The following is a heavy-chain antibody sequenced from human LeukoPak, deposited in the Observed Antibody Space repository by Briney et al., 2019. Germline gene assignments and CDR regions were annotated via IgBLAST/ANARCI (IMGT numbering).Heavy chain of an antibody. J-gene: IGHJ6*04. Sequence: PGGSLRLSCVASVLTFSSYGMCWVRQAPGKGLEWVSYVSATGYTTSYADSVKGRFTISRDNAKNTVFLQMNSLRAEDTAVYYCAELGITMIGGVWGKGTTVTISS. CDR1: VLTFSSYG. CDR3: AELGITMIGGV. V-gene: IGHV3-23*01. D-gene: IGHD3-10*02. CDR2: VSATGYTT.